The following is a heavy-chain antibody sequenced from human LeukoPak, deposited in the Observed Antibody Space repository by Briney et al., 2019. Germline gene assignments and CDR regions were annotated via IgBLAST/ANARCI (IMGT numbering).Heavy chain of an antibody. CDR2: ITSNGGSA. Sequence: PGGSLRLSCAASGFTFSSYGMHWVRQAPGKGLEYVSAITSNGGSAYYADSVKGRFTISRDNSRNTLYLQMSSLRADDTAVYYCVGFRATAGLYWGQGTLVTVSS. CDR1: GFTFSSYG. J-gene: IGHJ4*02. D-gene: IGHD6-13*01. V-gene: IGHV3-64D*06. CDR3: VGFRATAGLY.